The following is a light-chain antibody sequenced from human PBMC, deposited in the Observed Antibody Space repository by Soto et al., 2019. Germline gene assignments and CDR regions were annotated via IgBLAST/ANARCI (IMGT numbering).Light chain of an antibody. J-gene: IGKJ2*01. CDR1: QTIGNW. Sequence: IQMTQSPSTLSASVGDRVTITCRASQTIGNWLAWYQQKTGKAPKLLIYDAFSLERGVPSSFSGSRSGTEFTLTISSLQPDDFATYYCQQYDSYSYTYGQGTKLEIK. CDR3: QQYDSYSYT. CDR2: DAF. V-gene: IGKV1-5*01.